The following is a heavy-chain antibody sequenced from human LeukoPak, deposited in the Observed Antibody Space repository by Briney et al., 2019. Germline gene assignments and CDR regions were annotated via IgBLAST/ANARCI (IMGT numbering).Heavy chain of an antibody. V-gene: IGHV3-48*01. CDR3: ARGWRGPLYYYYYYMDV. D-gene: IGHD3-3*01. CDR2: ISSSSSTI. Sequence: GGSLRLSCAASGFTFSSYSMNWVRQAPGKGLEWVSYISSSSSTIYYADSVKGRFTISRDNAKNSLYLQMNSLRAEDTAVYYCARGWRGPLYYYYYYMDVWGKGTTVTVSS. CDR1: GFTFSSYS. J-gene: IGHJ6*03.